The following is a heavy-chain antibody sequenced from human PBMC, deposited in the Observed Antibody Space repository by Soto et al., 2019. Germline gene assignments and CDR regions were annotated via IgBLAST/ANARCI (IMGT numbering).Heavy chain of an antibody. D-gene: IGHD3-10*01. V-gene: IGHV4-59*01. J-gene: IGHJ6*03. CDR3: ARVGSGSYVYYYYYMDV. CDR1: GGSISSYY. Sequence: SETLSLTCTVSGGSISSYYWSWIRQPPGKGLEWIGYIYYSGSTNYNPSLKSRVTISVDTSKNQFSLKLSSVTAADTAVYYCARVGSGSYVYYYYYMDVWGKGTTVTVSS. CDR2: IYYSGST.